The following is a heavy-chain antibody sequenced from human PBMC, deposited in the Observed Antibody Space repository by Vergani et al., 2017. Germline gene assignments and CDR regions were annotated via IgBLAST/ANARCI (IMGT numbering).Heavy chain of an antibody. CDR2: ISWNSGSI. J-gene: IGHJ4*02. Sequence: EVQLVESGGGLVQPGRSLRLSCAAPGFTFDDYAMHWVRQAPGKGLEWVSGISWNSGSIGYADSVKGRFTISRDNAKNSLYLQMNSLRAEDTALYYCAKATLGYCTNGVCYTQYYFDYWGQGTLVTVSS. D-gene: IGHD2-8*01. V-gene: IGHV3-9*01. CDR3: AKATLGYCTNGVCYTQYYFDY. CDR1: GFTFDDYA.